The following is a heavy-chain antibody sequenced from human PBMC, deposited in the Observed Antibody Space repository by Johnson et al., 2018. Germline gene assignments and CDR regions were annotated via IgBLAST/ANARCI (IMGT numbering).Heavy chain of an antibody. D-gene: IGHD3-22*01. J-gene: IGHJ1*01. CDR1: GGTFSSYA. V-gene: IGHV1-69*01. CDR3: ARATYYYDSSGEVEDFRH. Sequence: VQLVQSGAEVKKPGSSVKVSCKASGGTFSSYAISWVRQAPGQGLEWMGGIIPIFGTANYAQKFQGRVTITADESTDTAYMERSSLRSEDTAVYYCARATYYYDSSGEVEDFRHWGQGTLVTVSS. CDR2: IIPIFGTA.